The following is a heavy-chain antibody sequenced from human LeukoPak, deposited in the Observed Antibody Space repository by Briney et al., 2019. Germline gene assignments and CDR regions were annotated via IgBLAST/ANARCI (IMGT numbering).Heavy chain of an antibody. V-gene: IGHV3-7*01. J-gene: IGHJ4*02. CDR3: ARDLQLPYYYDSSGPIDY. CDR2: IKQDGSEK. Sequence: GGSLRLSCAASVFTFSSYWMSWVRQAPGKGLEWVANIKQDGSEKYYVDSVKGRFTISRDNAKNSLYLQMNSLRAEDTAVYYCARDLQLPYYYDSSGPIDYWGQGTLVTVSS. D-gene: IGHD3-22*01. CDR1: VFTFSSYW.